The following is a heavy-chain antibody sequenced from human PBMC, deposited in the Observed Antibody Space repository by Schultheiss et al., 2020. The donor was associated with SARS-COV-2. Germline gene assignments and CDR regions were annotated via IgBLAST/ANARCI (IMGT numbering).Heavy chain of an antibody. CDR3: ARGEYSTGYMDV. Sequence: SCAASGFTFSSYAMSWVRQAPGKGLEWVSAISGSGGSTYYADSVKGRFTISRDNSKNSLYLQMNSLRDEDTAVYYCARGEYSTGYMDVWGKGTTVTVAS. J-gene: IGHJ6*03. V-gene: IGHV3-23*01. D-gene: IGHD6-6*01. CDR2: ISGSGGST. CDR1: GFTFSSYA.